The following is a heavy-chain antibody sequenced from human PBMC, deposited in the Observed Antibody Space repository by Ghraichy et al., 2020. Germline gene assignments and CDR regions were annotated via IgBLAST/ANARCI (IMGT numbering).Heavy chain of an antibody. CDR3: ARERQLGPRGYYYGMDV. Sequence: SETLSLTCTVSGGSVSSGSYYWSWIRQPPGKGLEWIGYIYYSGSTNYNPSLKSRVTISVDTSKNQFSLKLSSVTAADTAVYYCARERQLGPRGYYYGMDVWGQGTTVTVSS. CDR2: IYYSGST. V-gene: IGHV4-61*01. J-gene: IGHJ6*02. CDR1: GGSVSSGSYY. D-gene: IGHD6-13*01.